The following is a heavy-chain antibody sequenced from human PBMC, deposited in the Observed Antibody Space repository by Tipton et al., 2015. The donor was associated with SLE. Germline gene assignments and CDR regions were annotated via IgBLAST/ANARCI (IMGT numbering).Heavy chain of an antibody. CDR1: GDSITRHY. J-gene: IGHJ6*02. Sequence: TLSFTCTVSGDSITRHYWTWVRQPPGRGLEWIGCVYASGGTNYNPSLKSRVTISLDTSRNQFSLKVRSLTAADTAVYYCARAPEGDLLGGMDVWGQGTTVTVSS. CDR3: ARAPEGDLLGGMDV. CDR2: VYASGGT. D-gene: IGHD2-15*01. V-gene: IGHV4-59*11.